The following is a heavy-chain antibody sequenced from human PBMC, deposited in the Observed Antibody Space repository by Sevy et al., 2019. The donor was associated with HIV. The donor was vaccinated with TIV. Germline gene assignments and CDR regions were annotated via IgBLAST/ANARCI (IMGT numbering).Heavy chain of an antibody. D-gene: IGHD3-22*01. CDR3: ARDRGSSGLRPDY. Sequence: GGSLRLSCAASGFTFSSYAMHWVRQAPGKGLEWVAVISYDGSNKYYADSVKGRFTISRDNSKNTLYLQMNSLRAEDTAVYYCARDRGSSGLRPDYWGQGTLVTVSS. CDR1: GFTFSSYA. J-gene: IGHJ4*02. V-gene: IGHV3-30-3*01. CDR2: ISYDGSNK.